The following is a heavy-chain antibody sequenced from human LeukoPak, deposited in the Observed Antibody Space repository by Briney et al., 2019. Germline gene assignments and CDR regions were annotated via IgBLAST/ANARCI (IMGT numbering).Heavy chain of an antibody. CDR3: ARGPDSSGWYVDWFDP. D-gene: IGHD6-19*01. V-gene: IGHV4-59*01. CDR1: GGSISSYY. J-gene: IGHJ5*02. CDR2: IYYSGST. Sequence: NPSETLSLTCTVSGGSISSYYWSWIRQPPGKGLEWIGYIYYSGSTNYNPSLKSRVTISVDTSKNQFSLKLSSVTAADTAVYYCARGPDSSGWYVDWFDPWGQGTLVTVSS.